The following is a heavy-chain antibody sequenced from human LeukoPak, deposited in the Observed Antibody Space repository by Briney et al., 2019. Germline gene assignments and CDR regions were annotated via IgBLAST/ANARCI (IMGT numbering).Heavy chain of an antibody. CDR1: GFTFDDYG. CDR2: INWNGGST. CDR3: ARDRNYYYDSSGYWNQ. D-gene: IGHD3-22*01. V-gene: IGHV3-20*04. Sequence: PGGSLRLSCAASGFTFDDYGMSWVRQAPGKGLEWVSGINWNGGSTGYADSVKGRSTISRDNAKNSLYLQMNSLRAEDTALYYCARDRNYYYDSSGYWNQWGQGTLVTVSS. J-gene: IGHJ4*02.